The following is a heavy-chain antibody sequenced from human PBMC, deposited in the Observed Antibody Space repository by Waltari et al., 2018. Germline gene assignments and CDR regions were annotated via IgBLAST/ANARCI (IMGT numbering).Heavy chain of an antibody. CDR1: AGSFSVYY. V-gene: IGHV4-34*01. Sequence: QVQLQQWGAGLLKPSETLSLTCAVYAGSFSVYYLSWIRQPPGTGLEWIGEINHSGSTNYNPSLKSRVTISVDTSKNQFSLKLSSVTAADTAVYYCARMVGATKYYYYYMDVWGKGTTVTVSS. CDR2: INHSGST. D-gene: IGHD1-26*01. CDR3: ARMVGATKYYYYYMDV. J-gene: IGHJ6*03.